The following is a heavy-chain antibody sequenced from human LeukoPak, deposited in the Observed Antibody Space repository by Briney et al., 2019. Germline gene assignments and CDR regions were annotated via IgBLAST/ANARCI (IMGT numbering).Heavy chain of an antibody. CDR1: GFTFSSYN. D-gene: IGHD3-16*01. CDR2: ISSSSSYI. Sequence: GGSLRLSCAASGFTFSSYNMNWVRQAPGKGLEWVSSISSSSSYIYHADSVKGRFTTSRDNAKNSLYLQMNSLRTEDTAVYYCAAGGSYGYWGQGILVTVSS. CDR3: AAGGSYGY. J-gene: IGHJ4*02. V-gene: IGHV3-21*06.